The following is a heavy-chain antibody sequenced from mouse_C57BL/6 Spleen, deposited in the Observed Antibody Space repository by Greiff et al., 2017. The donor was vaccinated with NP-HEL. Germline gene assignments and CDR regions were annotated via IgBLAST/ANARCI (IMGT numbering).Heavy chain of an antibody. J-gene: IGHJ4*01. Sequence: EVQLQESGGGLVKPGGSLKLSCAASGFTFSSYAMSWVRQTPEKRLEWVATISDGGSYTYYPDNVKGRFTISRDNAKNNLYLQMSHLKSEDTAMYYCARDLGGNNAMDYWGQGTSVTVSS. D-gene: IGHD3-1*01. CDR1: GFTFSSYA. CDR2: ISDGGSYT. V-gene: IGHV5-4*01. CDR3: ARDLGGNNAMDY.